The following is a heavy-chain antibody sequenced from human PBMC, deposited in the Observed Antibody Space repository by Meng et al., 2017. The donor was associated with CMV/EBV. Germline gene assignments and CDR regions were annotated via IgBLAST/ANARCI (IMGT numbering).Heavy chain of an antibody. CDR1: GGTFSSYA. J-gene: IGHJ6*02. V-gene: IGHV1-69*05. D-gene: IGHD2-8*01. CDR2: IIPIFGTA. CDR3: ARDFVRGRSMDV. Sequence: SAMVSCKASGGTFSSYAISWVRQAPGQGLEWMGGIIPIFGTANYAQKFQGRVTITTDESTSTAYMELSSLRSEDTAVYYCARDFVRGRSMDVWGQGTTVTVSS.